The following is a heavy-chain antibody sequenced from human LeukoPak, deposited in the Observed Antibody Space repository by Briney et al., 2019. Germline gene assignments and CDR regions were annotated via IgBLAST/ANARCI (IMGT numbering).Heavy chain of an antibody. D-gene: IGHD3-22*01. V-gene: IGHV7-4-1*02. CDR3: ARDAYDSSGYYAGAFDY. Sequence: ASVKVSCKASGYTFTSYAMNWVRQAPGQGLEWMGWINTSTGNPTYAQGFTGRFVFSLDTSVSTAYLQISSLKAEDTAVYYCARDAYDSSGYYAGAFDYWGQGTLVTVSS. CDR1: GYTFTSYA. CDR2: INTSTGNP. J-gene: IGHJ4*02.